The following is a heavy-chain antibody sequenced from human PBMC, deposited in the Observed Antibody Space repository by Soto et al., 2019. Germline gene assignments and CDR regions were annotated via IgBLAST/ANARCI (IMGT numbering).Heavy chain of an antibody. CDR3: ARAFGSTMPSLV. V-gene: IGHV4-59*01. J-gene: IGHJ4*02. Sequence: ETLSLPCSVSGGPISSYYWNWIRQPPGKGLEWIGYVFYTGSTDYNPSLKSRVTMSIDTSRNQFSLKLTSVSAADTAVYYCARAFGSTMPSLVWGQGTLVTVSS. D-gene: IGHD2-2*01. CDR1: GGPISSYY. CDR2: VFYTGST.